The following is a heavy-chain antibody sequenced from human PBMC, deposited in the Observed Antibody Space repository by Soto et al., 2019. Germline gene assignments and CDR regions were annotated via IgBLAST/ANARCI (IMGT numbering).Heavy chain of an antibody. V-gene: IGHV3-23*01. D-gene: IGHD3-16*02. CDR3: AKDLGSGLGESSCFDP. Sequence: PGRSLRLSSAASGFTFSSYAMSWVRQAPGKGLEWVSAISGSGGSTYYADSVKVRFTISRDNSKNTLYLQMNSLRAEDTAVYYCAKDLGSGLGESSCFDPWGQGTLVTVSS. CDR1: GFTFSSYA. CDR2: ISGSGGST. J-gene: IGHJ5*01.